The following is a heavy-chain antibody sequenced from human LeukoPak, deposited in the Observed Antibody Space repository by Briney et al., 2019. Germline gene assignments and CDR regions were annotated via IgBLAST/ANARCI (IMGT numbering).Heavy chain of an antibody. CDR2: INSDGSGT. J-gene: IGHJ6*02. CDR3: AKSGSGRRSTSCYSCGVPTLVDYYYGMDV. V-gene: IGHV3-74*01. CDR1: GFTFSSYW. Sequence: PGGSLRLSCAASGFTFSSYWMHWVRQPPGKGLVWVSRINSDGSGTSYADSVKGRFTISRDNSKNTLYLQMNSLRAEDTAVYYCAKSGSGRRSTSCYSCGVPTLVDYYYGMDVWGQGTTVTVSS. D-gene: IGHD2-2*02.